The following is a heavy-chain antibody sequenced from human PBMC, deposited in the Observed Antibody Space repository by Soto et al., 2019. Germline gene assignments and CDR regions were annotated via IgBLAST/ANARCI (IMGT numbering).Heavy chain of an antibody. CDR3: ARDKPRSQEPAAIDGWFDP. J-gene: IGHJ5*02. Sequence: PGGSLRLSCAASGFTFSSYSMNWVRQAPGKGLEWVSSISSSSSYIYYADSVKGRFTISRDNAKNSLYLQMNSLRAEDTAVYYCARDKPRSQEPAAIDGWFDPWGQGTLVTVSS. CDR2: ISSSSSYI. D-gene: IGHD2-2*01. V-gene: IGHV3-21*01. CDR1: GFTFSSYS.